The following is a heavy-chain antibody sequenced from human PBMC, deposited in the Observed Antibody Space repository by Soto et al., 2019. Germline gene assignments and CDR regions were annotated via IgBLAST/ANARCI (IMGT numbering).Heavy chain of an antibody. V-gene: IGHV4-4*02. CDR1: GASIISSDW. Sequence: QVQLQESGPGLVMPSGTLSLTCAVSGASIISSDWWNWVRQPPGKGLEWIGEMSHSGTTIYNPSLKGRVTISVDVSKNHFSLNLTSVTAADTAVYYCARDFKAHKDAWAFDYWGRGTLVTVSS. D-gene: IGHD3-16*01. CDR3: ARDFKAHKDAWAFDY. CDR2: MSHSGTT. J-gene: IGHJ4*02.